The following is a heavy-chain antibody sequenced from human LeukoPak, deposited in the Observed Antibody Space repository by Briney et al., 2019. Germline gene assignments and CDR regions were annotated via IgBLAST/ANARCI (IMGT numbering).Heavy chain of an antibody. CDR2: ISAYNGNT. CDR1: GYTFTSYG. Sequence: ASVKVSCKASGYTFTSYGISWVRQAPGQGLEWMGWISAYNGNTNYAQKLQGRVTMTTDTSTSTAYMELRSLRSDDTAVYYCARVGSRHPNPDYYFDYWGQGTLVTVSS. CDR3: ARVGSRHPNPDYYFDY. V-gene: IGHV1-18*01. J-gene: IGHJ4*02. D-gene: IGHD6-13*01.